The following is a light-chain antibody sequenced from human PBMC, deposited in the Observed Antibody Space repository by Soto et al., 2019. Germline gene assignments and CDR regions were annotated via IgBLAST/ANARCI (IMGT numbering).Light chain of an antibody. CDR3: SSFRGRSTLVV. CDR2: EVT. V-gene: IGLV2-14*01. J-gene: IGLJ2*01. Sequence: QSVLTQPASVSGSPGQSITISCTGTNGDIGSYDFVSWYQQHPGKAPKLIIYEVTNRPSGVSRRFSGSKSGNTASLTISGLQADDESDFYCSSFRGRSTLVVFGGGTKLTVL. CDR1: NGDIGSYDF.